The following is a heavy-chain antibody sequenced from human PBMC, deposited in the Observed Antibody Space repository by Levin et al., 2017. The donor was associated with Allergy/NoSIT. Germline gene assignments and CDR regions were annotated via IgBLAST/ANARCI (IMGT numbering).Heavy chain of an antibody. Sequence: GESLKISCAASGFTFSTYSMNWVRQAPGKGLEWVSSISSSKKYIYYADSVKGRFTMSRDNAKNSLYLQMNSLTAEDTAVYYCARGGDLTYYYDSGSSPFDYWGQGTLVTVSS. D-gene: IGHD3-10*01. V-gene: IGHV3-21*01. J-gene: IGHJ4*02. CDR1: GFTFSTYS. CDR3: ARGGDLTYYYDSGSSPFDY. CDR2: ISSSKKYI.